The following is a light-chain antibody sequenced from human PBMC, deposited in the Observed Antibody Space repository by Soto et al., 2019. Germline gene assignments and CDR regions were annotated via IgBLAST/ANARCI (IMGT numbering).Light chain of an antibody. V-gene: IGKV3-20*01. Sequence: ETVLTQSPGTLSLSPGERVTLSCRASQSVCSRCLAWYQQKPGQSPRLLIYGASSRATGIPDRFSGSGSGTDFTLTIGRLEPEDFAVYYCQHYGTTPWTFGQGTKVGIK. CDR1: QSVCSRC. J-gene: IGKJ1*01. CDR2: GAS. CDR3: QHYGTTPWT.